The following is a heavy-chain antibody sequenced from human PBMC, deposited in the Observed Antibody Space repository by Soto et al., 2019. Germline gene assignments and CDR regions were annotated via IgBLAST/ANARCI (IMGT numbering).Heavy chain of an antibody. Sequence: QVHLQESGPGLVKPSGTLSLTCAVSGGSITTNWWSWVRQPPGKGLEWIGEIYHSGTTNYNPSLRGRVTISVYTSNNQFSLNLNSVTAADSAIFYCARHIAVPRTRGFDYWGQGNLVTVSS. CDR2: IYHSGTT. J-gene: IGHJ4*02. D-gene: IGHD6-19*01. V-gene: IGHV4-4*02. CDR3: ARHIAVPRTRGFDY. CDR1: GGSITTNW.